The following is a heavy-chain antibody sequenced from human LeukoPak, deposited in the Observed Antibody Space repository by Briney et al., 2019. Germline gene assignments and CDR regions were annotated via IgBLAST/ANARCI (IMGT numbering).Heavy chain of an antibody. Sequence: GESLKISCKGPGYNFNTYWVAWVRQLPGKGLEWMGIIRPMNSDVRYSPSFQGQVAISADRSINTAYLQWSSLTASDTAMYYCASRPFETTVVPWDFYWGQGTLVTVSS. CDR3: ASRPFETTVVPWDFY. D-gene: IGHD4-23*01. J-gene: IGHJ4*02. CDR2: IRPMNSDV. V-gene: IGHV5-51*01. CDR1: GYNFNTYW.